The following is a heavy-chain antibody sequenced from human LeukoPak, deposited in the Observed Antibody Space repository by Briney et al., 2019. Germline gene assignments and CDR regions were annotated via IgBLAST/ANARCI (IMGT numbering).Heavy chain of an antibody. V-gene: IGHV4-59*11. D-gene: IGHD3-22*01. CDR3: ARESHSSGYLNAFDI. Sequence: SEALSLTCTVSGGSLSSHYWSWIRQPPGKGLEWIGYIYYSGSTNYNTSLKSRVTISVDTSKNQFSLKLSSVTAADTAVYYCARESHSSGYLNAFDIWSQGTMVTVSS. CDR1: GGSLSSHY. J-gene: IGHJ3*02. CDR2: IYYSGST.